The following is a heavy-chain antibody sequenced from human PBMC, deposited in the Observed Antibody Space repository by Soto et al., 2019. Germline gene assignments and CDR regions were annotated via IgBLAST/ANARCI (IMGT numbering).Heavy chain of an antibody. CDR1: GYTFTSYA. CDR3: ARDSGDGSSRYYYYYGMDV. CDR2: INAGNGNT. Sequence: QVQLVQPGAEVKKPGASVKVSCKASGYTFTSYAMHWVRQAPGQRLEWMGWINAGNGNTKYSQKFQGRVTITRDTSASTAYMELSSLRSEDTAVYYCARDSGDGSSRYYYYYGMDVWGQGTTVTVSS. D-gene: IGHD3-10*01. V-gene: IGHV1-3*01. J-gene: IGHJ6*02.